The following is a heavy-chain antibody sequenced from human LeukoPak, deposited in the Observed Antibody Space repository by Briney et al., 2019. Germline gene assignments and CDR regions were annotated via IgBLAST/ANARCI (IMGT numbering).Heavy chain of an antibody. Sequence: ASLKVSCKTSGYTFTYFGITWVRQAPGKGLEWMGWINTKTEKTTYAQAFTGRFVFSLDTSVSTAHLQIDSLQADDTAVYYCARTVTTRLFYFDYWGQGSLVTVSS. CDR1: GYTFTYFG. D-gene: IGHD4-11*01. J-gene: IGHJ4*02. CDR3: ARTVTTRLFYFDY. V-gene: IGHV7-4-1*01. CDR2: INTKTEKT.